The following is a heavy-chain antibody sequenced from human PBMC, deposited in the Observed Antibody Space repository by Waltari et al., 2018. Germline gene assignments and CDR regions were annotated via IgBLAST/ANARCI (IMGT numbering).Heavy chain of an antibody. D-gene: IGHD3-16*02. CDR1: GGSLSGYY. J-gene: IGHJ6*02. V-gene: IGHV4-34*01. Sequence: QVQLQQWGAGLLKPSETLSLTCAVYGGSLSGYYWSWIRQPPGKGLEWFWEINHSGSTNYNPSRRSRVTISVDSSKNQFSRKLSSVTAADTAVYYGARAPLRHYVWGSYRPTYDYYGMDVWGQGTTVTVSS. CDR2: INHSGST. CDR3: ARAPLRHYVWGSYRPTYDYYGMDV.